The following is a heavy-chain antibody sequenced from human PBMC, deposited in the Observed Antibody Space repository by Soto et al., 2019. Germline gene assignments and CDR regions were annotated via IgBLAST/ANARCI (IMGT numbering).Heavy chain of an antibody. CDR2: IIPILGIA. V-gene: IGHV1-69*02. CDR1: GGTFSSYT. J-gene: IGHJ4*02. Sequence: ASVKVSCKASGGTFSSYTISWVRQAPGQGLEWMGRIIPILGIANYAQKFQGRVTITADKSTSTAYMELSSLRSEDTAVYYCARVERNYDILTGYFGPTNDYWGQGTLVTVSS. CDR3: ARVERNYDILTGYFGPTNDY. D-gene: IGHD3-9*01.